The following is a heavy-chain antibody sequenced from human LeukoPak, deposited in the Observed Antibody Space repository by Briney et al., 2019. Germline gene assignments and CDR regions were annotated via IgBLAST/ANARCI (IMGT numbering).Heavy chain of an antibody. CDR3: VRSVGTPVPDFFDD. CDR1: GFIFSNYW. J-gene: IGHJ4*02. Sequence: PGGSLRLSCAASGFIFSNYWMHWVRQTPGKGLVCVSRINTDGSSARYADSVRGRFTISRDNARASVYLQMDSLRADDTALYFCVRSVGTPVPDFFDDWGQGTLVTVSS. CDR2: INTDGSSA. V-gene: IGHV3-74*01. D-gene: IGHD1-26*01.